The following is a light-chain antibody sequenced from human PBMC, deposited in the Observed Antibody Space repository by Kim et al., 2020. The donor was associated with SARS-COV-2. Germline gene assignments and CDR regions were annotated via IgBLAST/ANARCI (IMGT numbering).Light chain of an antibody. CDR3: QQYGDSPT. CDR2: GAS. J-gene: IGKJ1*01. V-gene: IGKV3-20*01. Sequence: VSPGERATLSCRASQSVTSHYLAWYQQRPGQPPRLLIYGASSRATGIPDRFSGSGSGTDFTLTISRLEPEDFAVYYCQQYGDSPTFGRGTKVDIK. CDR1: QSVTSHY.